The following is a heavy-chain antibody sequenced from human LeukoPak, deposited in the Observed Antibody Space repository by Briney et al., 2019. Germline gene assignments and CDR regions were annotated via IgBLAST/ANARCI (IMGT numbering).Heavy chain of an antibody. CDR2: IWDDGSDN. CDR1: GFPFSNHG. CDR3: ARDRYCSSTSCYDPDYFDY. J-gene: IGHJ4*02. Sequence: PGRSLRLSCVASGFPFSNHGMHWVRQAPGKGLEWVASIWDDGSDNYSADSVRGRFSISRDNAKNSVFLQMNSLRAEDTAVYYCARDRYCSSTSCYDPDYFDYWGQGTLVTVSS. D-gene: IGHD2-2*01. V-gene: IGHV3-33*08.